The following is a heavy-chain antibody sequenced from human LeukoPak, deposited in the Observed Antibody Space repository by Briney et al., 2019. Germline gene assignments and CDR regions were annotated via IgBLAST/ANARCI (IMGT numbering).Heavy chain of an antibody. CDR1: GFTFSTFA. D-gene: IGHD3-22*01. J-gene: IGHJ4*02. Sequence: GGSLRLSCAASGFTFSTFAMIWVRQPPGKGLEWVSSIFPSGGEIHYADSVKGRFTISRDNAKNSLYLQMNSLRVEDTAIYYCARDGRWINYYGGSSPVWGQGTLVTVSS. CDR3: ARDGRWINYYGGSSPV. V-gene: IGHV3-21*01. CDR2: IFPSGGEI.